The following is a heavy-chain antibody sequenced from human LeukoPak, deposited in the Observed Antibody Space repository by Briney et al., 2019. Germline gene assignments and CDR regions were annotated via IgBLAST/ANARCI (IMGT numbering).Heavy chain of an antibody. CDR3: ARERGVQLERKLDH. CDR1: GYTFIGYY. J-gene: IGHJ4*02. D-gene: IGHD1-1*01. Sequence: ASVKVSCKASGYTFIGYYMHWVRQAPGQGLEWMGWINPYTGGTNYAQKFQGRVTMPRDSSIGTAYMELSSLTSDDTAVYYCARERGVQLERKLDHWGQGTLVTVSS. V-gene: IGHV1-2*02. CDR2: INPYTGGT.